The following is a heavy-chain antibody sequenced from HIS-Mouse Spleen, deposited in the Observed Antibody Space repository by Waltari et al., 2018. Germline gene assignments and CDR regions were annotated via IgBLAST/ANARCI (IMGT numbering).Heavy chain of an antibody. CDR2: IYYRVGT. CDR1: GGSISSSSYY. D-gene: IGHD3-10*01. Sequence: QLQLQESGPGLVKPSETLSLTCTVSGGSISSSSYYWGWIRQPPGKGLEWSGGIYYRVGTAHNPALKRRVTRSVDTSKNQFSLKLSSVTAADTAVYYCARGRRYYGSGSYGSFDYWGQGTLVTVSS. J-gene: IGHJ4*02. V-gene: IGHV4-39*07. CDR3: ARGRRYYGSGSYGSFDY.